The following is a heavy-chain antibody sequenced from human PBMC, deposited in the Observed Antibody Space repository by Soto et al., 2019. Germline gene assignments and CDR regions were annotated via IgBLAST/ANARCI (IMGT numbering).Heavy chain of an antibody. J-gene: IGHJ4*02. CDR2: ISPYNGKT. V-gene: IGHV1-18*04. D-gene: IGHD3-16*02. Sequence: GASVKVSCKASGYTFTTHGISWVRQAPGQGLEWMGWISPYNGKTTYAQKVQGRVTMTTDTSTSTAYMELRGLRSDDTAVYCCARVDDYVWGSFRPWGQGTQVTVSS. CDR3: ARVDDYVWGSFRP. CDR1: GYTFTTHG.